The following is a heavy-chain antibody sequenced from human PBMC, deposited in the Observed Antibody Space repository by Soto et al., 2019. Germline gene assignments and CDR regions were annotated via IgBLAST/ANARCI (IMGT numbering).Heavy chain of an antibody. CDR1: GFTFTRYS. Sequence: LRLSCAASGFTFTRYSMNWVRQAPGKGLEWVSSISSTTNYIYYGDSMKGRFTISRDNAKNSLYLEMNSLRVEDTAVYYCARESEDLTSNFDYWGQGTLVTVSS. J-gene: IGHJ4*02. CDR3: ARESEDLTSNFDY. V-gene: IGHV3-21*06. CDR2: ISSTTNYI.